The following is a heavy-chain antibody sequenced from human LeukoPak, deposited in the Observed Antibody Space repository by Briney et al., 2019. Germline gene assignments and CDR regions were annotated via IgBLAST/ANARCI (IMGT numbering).Heavy chain of an antibody. CDR2: ISAYNGNT. D-gene: IGHD6-6*01. J-gene: IGHJ5*02. Sequence: ASVKVSCKASGYTFTSYGISWVRQAPGQGLEWMGWISAYNGNTNYAQKFQGRVTMTTDTSTSTAYMELRSLRSDDTAVYYCARDGLRYSSSPTRVLWFDPWGQGTLVTVSS. V-gene: IGHV1-18*01. CDR1: GYTFTSYG. CDR3: ARDGLRYSSSPTRVLWFDP.